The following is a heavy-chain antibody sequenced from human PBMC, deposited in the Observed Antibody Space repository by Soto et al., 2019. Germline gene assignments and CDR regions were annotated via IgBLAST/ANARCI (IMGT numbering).Heavy chain of an antibody. D-gene: IGHD3-3*01. CDR2: INHSGST. CDR3: ARGLGERFLEWLRSNRRGPDQYYYYMDV. Sequence: SETLSLTCAVYGGSFSGYYWSWIRQPPGKGLEWIGEINHSGSTNYNPSLKSRVTISVDTSKNQSSLKLSSVTAADTAVYYCARGLGERFLEWLRSNRRGPDQYYYYMDVWGKGTTVTVSS. V-gene: IGHV4-34*01. J-gene: IGHJ6*03. CDR1: GGSFSGYY.